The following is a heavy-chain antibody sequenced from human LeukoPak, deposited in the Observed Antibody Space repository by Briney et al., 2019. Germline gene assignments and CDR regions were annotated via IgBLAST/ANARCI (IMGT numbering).Heavy chain of an antibody. CDR1: GFTFDDDA. J-gene: IGHJ6*03. CDR2: ISWNSDSI. Sequence: GGSLRLSCAASGFTFDDDAMHWVRQVPGKGLEWVSGISWNSDSIGYADSVKGRFTISRDNAKNSLYLQMNSVRAEDTALYYCAKWSYMDVWGKGTTVTVPS. V-gene: IGHV3-9*01. CDR3: AKWSYMDV. D-gene: IGHD3-3*01.